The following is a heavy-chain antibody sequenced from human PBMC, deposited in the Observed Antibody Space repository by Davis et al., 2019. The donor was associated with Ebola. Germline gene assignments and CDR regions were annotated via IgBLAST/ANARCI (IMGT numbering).Heavy chain of an antibody. CDR3: ARVRSGSSFRWFDP. Sequence: HTGGSLRLSCAASGFTFSIYWMHWVRQAPGKGLVWVSRINSDGSSTSYADSVKGRFTISRDNAKNTLYLQMNSLRAEDTAVYYCARVRSGSSFRWFDPWGQGTLVTVSS. V-gene: IGHV3-74*01. CDR2: INSDGSST. J-gene: IGHJ5*02. CDR1: GFTFSIYW. D-gene: IGHD1-26*01.